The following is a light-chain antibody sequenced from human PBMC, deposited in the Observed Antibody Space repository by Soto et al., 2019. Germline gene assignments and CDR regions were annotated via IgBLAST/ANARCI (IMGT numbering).Light chain of an antibody. CDR1: SSDVGSYNL. CDR2: EGS. J-gene: IGLJ1*01. Sequence: QSVLTQPASVSGSPGQSITISCTGSSSDVGSYNLVSWYQHHPGKAPKLMIYEGSKRPSGVSYRVSGSKSGNTASLTISGLQAEDEAEYYCCSYATTGAFVFGTGTKLTVL. V-gene: IGLV2-23*01. CDR3: CSYATTGAFV.